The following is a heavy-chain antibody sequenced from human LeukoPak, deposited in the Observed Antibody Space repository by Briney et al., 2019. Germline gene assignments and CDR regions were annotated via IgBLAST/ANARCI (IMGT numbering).Heavy chain of an antibody. CDR3: AKERGGYYPAPHYFDY. D-gene: IGHD3-22*01. CDR1: GFTFSSYS. V-gene: IGHV3-48*01. Sequence: GGSLRLSCEASGFTFSSYSMNWVRQAPGKGLEWISYISTSTTTIYYANSVKGRFTISRDNAKKSLYLQMNSLRVEDTGVYYCAKERGGYYPAPHYFDYWGQGTLVTVSS. CDR2: ISTSTTTI. J-gene: IGHJ4*02.